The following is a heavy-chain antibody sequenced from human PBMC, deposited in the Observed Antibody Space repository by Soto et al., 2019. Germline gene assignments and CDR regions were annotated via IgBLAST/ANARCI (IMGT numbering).Heavy chain of an antibody. V-gene: IGHV2-70*01. J-gene: IGHJ4*02. Sequence: SGPTLLNTTQTLTLTCTFSGFSRSTSGMCVSWIRQPPGKALEWLALIDWDDDKYYSTSLKTRLTISKDTSKNQVVLTMTNMDPVDTATYYCARMSAAGTYTYFDYWGQGTLVTVSS. CDR3: ARMSAAGTYTYFDY. CDR2: IDWDDDK. CDR1: GFSRSTSGMC. D-gene: IGHD6-13*01.